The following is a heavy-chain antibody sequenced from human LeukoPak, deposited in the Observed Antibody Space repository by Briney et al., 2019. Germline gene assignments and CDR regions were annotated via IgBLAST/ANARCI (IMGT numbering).Heavy chain of an antibody. CDR1: GGSFSGYY. J-gene: IGHJ4*02. CDR3: ARGPRWLQPYFDY. V-gene: IGHV4-34*01. D-gene: IGHD5-24*01. CDR2: INHSGST. Sequence: SETLSLTCAVYGGSFSGYYWSWIRQPPGKGLEWIGEINHSGSTNYNPSLKSRVTISVDTSKNQFSLKLSSVTAADTAVYYCARGPRWLQPYFDYWGQGILVTVSS.